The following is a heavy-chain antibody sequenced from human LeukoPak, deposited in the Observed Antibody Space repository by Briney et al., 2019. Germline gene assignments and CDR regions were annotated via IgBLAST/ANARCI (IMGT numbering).Heavy chain of an antibody. CDR2: INHSGST. Sequence: TSETLSLTCAVYGGSFSGYYWSWIRQPPGKGLEWIGEINHSGSTNYNPSLKSRVTISVDTSKNQFSLKLSSVTAADTAVYYCAILFQYYYYYYYMDVWGKGTTVTFSS. J-gene: IGHJ6*03. D-gene: IGHD2-8*02. CDR3: AILFQYYYYYYYMDV. V-gene: IGHV4-34*01. CDR1: GGSFSGYY.